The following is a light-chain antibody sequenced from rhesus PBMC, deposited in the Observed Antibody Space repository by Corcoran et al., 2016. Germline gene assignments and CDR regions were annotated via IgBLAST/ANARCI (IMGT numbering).Light chain of an antibody. V-gene: IGKV3-53*01. Sequence: QVILTQSPATLSLSPGERATLSCRASQSVGSRLAWSQQKPGQAPRLRVYGASSRATGIPARVRGSGSGKEFTLTISSLEPEDFAVYYCQKYSSTPYSFGQGTKVEIK. CDR2: GAS. J-gene: IGKJ2*01. CDR3: QKYSSTPYS. CDR1: QSVGSR.